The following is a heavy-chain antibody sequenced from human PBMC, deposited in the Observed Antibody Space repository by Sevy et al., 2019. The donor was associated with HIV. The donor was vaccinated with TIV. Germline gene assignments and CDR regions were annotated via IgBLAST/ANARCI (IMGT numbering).Heavy chain of an antibody. D-gene: IGHD5-12*01. Sequence: GGSLRLSCAASRFTFSSYAMHWVRQAPGKGLEYVSAISSNGGSTYYADSVKGRFTISRDNSKNTLYLQMGSLRAEDMAVYYCARGGVAAIINDAFDIWGHGTMVTVSS. V-gene: IGHV3-64*02. CDR1: RFTFSSYA. CDR2: ISSNGGST. CDR3: ARGGVAAIINDAFDI. J-gene: IGHJ3*02.